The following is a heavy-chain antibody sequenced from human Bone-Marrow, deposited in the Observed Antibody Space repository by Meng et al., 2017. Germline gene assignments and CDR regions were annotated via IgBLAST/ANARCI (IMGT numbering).Heavy chain of an antibody. Sequence: KVSCKGSGYSFTSYWIGWVRQMPGKGLEWMGIIYPGDSDTRYSPSFQGQVTISADKSISTAYLQWSSLKASDTAMYYCARQFDILTGYYVPTKHYGMDVWGQGTMVTVSS. CDR2: IYPGDSDT. J-gene: IGHJ6*02. V-gene: IGHV5-51*01. CDR3: ARQFDILTGYYVPTKHYGMDV. CDR1: GYSFTSYW. D-gene: IGHD3-9*01.